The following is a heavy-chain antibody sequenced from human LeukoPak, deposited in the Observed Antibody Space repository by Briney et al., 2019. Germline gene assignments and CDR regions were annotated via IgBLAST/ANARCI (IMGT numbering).Heavy chain of an antibody. CDR3: ARGSGGYSSSWTSFDY. Sequence: PSETLSLTCTVSGGSISSSSYYWGWIRQPPGKGLEWIGSIYYSGSTYYNPSLKSRVTISVDTSKNQFSLKLTSVTAADTAVYYCARGSGGYSSSWTSFDYWGQGTLVTVSS. J-gene: IGHJ4*02. V-gene: IGHV4-39*07. CDR1: GGSISSSSYY. CDR2: IYYSGST. D-gene: IGHD6-13*01.